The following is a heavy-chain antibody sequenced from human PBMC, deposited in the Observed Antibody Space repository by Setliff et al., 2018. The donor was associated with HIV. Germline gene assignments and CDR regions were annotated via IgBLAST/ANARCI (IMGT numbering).Heavy chain of an antibody. Sequence: SLTCAVSGYSISRDYYWGWIRQPPGKGLEWIGSIYHNGDTYYSPSLKSRVTISVDTSRNQISLKLSSVTAADTAVYYCARQRLGNCSGARCSFSGMDVWGPGTTVTVPS. CDR3: ARQRLGNCSGARCSFSGMDV. J-gene: IGHJ6*02. V-gene: IGHV4-38-2*01. CDR1: GYSISRDYY. CDR2: IYHNGDT. D-gene: IGHD2-15*01.